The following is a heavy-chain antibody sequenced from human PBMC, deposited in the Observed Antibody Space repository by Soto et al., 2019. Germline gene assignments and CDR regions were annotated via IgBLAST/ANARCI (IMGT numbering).Heavy chain of an antibody. CDR2: TYYRSKWYN. CDR3: ARESSSSWYRNPPGSIYYYGMNV. D-gene: IGHD6-13*01. V-gene: IGHV6-1*01. Sequence: QSQTLSLTCAISGDSVSSNSAAWNWIRQSPSRGLEWLGRTYYRSKWYNDYAVSVKSRITINPDTSKNQFSLQLNSVTPEDTAVYYCARESSSSWYRNPPGSIYYYGMNVWGQGTTVTVSS. CDR1: GDSVSSNSAA. J-gene: IGHJ6*02.